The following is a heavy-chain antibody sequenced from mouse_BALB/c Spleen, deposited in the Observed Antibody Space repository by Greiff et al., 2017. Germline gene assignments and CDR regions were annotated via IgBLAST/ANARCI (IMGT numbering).Heavy chain of an antibody. Sequence: EVQRVESGPGLVKPSQSLSLTCSVTGYSITSGYYWNWIRQFPGNKLEWMGYISYDGSNNYNPSLKNRISITRDTSKNQFFLKLNSVTTEDTATYYCARRGYDGEAMDYWGQGTSVTVSS. CDR2: ISYDGSN. J-gene: IGHJ4*01. CDR1: GYSITSGYY. CDR3: ARRGYDGEAMDY. D-gene: IGHD2-2*01. V-gene: IGHV3-6*02.